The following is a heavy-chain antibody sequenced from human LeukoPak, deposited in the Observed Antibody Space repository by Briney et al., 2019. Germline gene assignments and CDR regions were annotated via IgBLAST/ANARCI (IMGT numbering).Heavy chain of an antibody. D-gene: IGHD5-18*01. Sequence: ASVKVSCKASGDTFTSYGISWVRQAPGQGLEWMGWISAYNGNTNDAQKLQGRATMTTDTSTSTAYMELRSLRSDDTAVYYCARELTPRGIHYGMDVWGQGTTVTVSS. CDR2: ISAYNGNT. V-gene: IGHV1-18*01. CDR1: GDTFTSYG. CDR3: ARELTPRGIHYGMDV. J-gene: IGHJ6*02.